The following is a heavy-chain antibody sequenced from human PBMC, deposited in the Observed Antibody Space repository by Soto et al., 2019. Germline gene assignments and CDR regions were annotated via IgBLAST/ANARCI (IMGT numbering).Heavy chain of an antibody. CDR1: GGSISSSSSY. CDR2: IYYLGNT. J-gene: IGHJ5*02. Sequence: SETLSLTCTVSGGSISSSSSYWGWIRQPPGKGLEWVGSIYYLGNTNYNPSLGGRVSISVDTSKNQFSLKLSSVTAADTAVYYCARSGVGGWFDPWGQGTLVTVSS. V-gene: IGHV4-39*01. CDR3: ARSGVGGWFDP. D-gene: IGHD1-26*01.